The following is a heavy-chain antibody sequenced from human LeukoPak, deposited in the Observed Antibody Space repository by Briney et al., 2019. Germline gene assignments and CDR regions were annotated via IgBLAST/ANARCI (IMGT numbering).Heavy chain of an antibody. CDR1: GFTFSSYG. V-gene: IGHV3-NL1*01. CDR3: ATMTTVTNYFDY. D-gene: IGHD4-17*01. Sequence: GGSLRLSCAASGFTFSSYGMHWVRQAPGKGLEWVSVIYSGGSTYYADSVKGRFTISRDNSKNTLYLQMNSLRAEDTALYYCATMTTVTNYFDYWGQGTLVTVSS. CDR2: IYSGGST. J-gene: IGHJ4*02.